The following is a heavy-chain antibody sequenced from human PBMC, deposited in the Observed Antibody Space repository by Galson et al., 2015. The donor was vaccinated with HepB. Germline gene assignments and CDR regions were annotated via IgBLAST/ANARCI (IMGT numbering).Heavy chain of an antibody. Sequence: SLRLSCAASGFTFKNYGVHWARQAPGKGLEWVAVIWYDGSNKYYADSVKGRFTISRDNSKNTVYLQMNSLRAGDTAVYFCARGAGYSHGYGFVDYYYYMDVWGKGTTVTVSS. CDR3: ARGAGYSHGYGFVDYYYYMDV. D-gene: IGHD5-18*01. J-gene: IGHJ6*03. V-gene: IGHV3-33*01. CDR1: GFTFKNYG. CDR2: IWYDGSNK.